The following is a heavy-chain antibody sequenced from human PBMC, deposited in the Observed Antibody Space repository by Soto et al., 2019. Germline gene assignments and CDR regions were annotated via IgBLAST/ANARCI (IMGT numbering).Heavy chain of an antibody. Sequence: SGESLKISCKGSGYSFTSYWIAWVRQMPGKGLEWMGIIYPGDSDTRYSPSFQGQVTISADKSISTAYLQWSSLKASDTAMYYCARKYCDSTSYYWAFDIWGQGTMVTVSS. CDR3: ARKYCDSTSYYWAFDI. D-gene: IGHD2-2*01. J-gene: IGHJ3*02. V-gene: IGHV5-51*01. CDR2: IYPGDSDT. CDR1: GYSFTSYW.